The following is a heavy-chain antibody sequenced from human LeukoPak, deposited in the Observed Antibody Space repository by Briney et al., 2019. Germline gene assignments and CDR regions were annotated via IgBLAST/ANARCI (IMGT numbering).Heavy chain of an antibody. CDR3: ARDHRAHYDFWSGYPKYYFDY. Sequence: ASVTVSCKASGYTFTGYYMHWVRQAPGQVLEWMGWINPNSGGTNYAQKFQGRVTMTRDTSISTAYMELSRLRSDDTAVYYCARDHRAHYDFWSGYPKYYFDYWGQGTLVTVSS. J-gene: IGHJ4*02. D-gene: IGHD3-3*01. CDR1: GYTFTGYY. CDR2: INPNSGGT. V-gene: IGHV1-2*02.